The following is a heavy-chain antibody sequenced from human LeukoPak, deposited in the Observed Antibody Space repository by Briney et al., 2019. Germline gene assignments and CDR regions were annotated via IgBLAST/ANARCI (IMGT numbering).Heavy chain of an antibody. D-gene: IGHD3-22*01. J-gene: IGHJ4*02. CDR2: ISSSSSYI. CDR3: ARVRPGHYYDSFDY. Sequence: GGSLRLSCAASGFTFSSYSMNWVRQAPGKGLEWVSSISSSSSYIYYADSVKDRFTISRDNDKNSLYLQMNSLRAEDTAVYYCARVRPGHYYDSFDYWGQGTLVTVSS. V-gene: IGHV3-21*01. CDR1: GFTFSSYS.